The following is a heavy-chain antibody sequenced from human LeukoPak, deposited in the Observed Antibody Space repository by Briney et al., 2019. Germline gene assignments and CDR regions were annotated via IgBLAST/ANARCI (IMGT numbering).Heavy chain of an antibody. CDR2: ISGSGGST. D-gene: IGHD4-17*01. CDR3: AKDVEGVTVTRFDY. J-gene: IGHJ4*02. V-gene: IGHV3-23*01. Sequence: GGSLRLSCAASGFTFSSYAMNWVRQAPGKGLEWVSAISGSGGSTYYADSVKGRFTISRDNSKNTLYPQMNSLRAEDTAVYYCAKDVEGVTVTRFDYWGQGTLVTVSS. CDR1: GFTFSSYA.